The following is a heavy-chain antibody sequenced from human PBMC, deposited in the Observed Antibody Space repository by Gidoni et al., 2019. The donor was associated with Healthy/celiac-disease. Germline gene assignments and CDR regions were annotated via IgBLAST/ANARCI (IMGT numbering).Heavy chain of an antibody. V-gene: IGHV3-49*02. J-gene: IGHJ4*02. D-gene: IGHD3-16*01. CDR2: IRSKAYGGTT. Sequence: EWVGFIRSKAYGGTTEYAASVKGRFTISRDDSKSIAYLQMNSLKTEDTAVYYCTRDSRSWGSLDYFDYWGQGTLVTVSS. CDR3: TRDSRSWGSLDYFDY.